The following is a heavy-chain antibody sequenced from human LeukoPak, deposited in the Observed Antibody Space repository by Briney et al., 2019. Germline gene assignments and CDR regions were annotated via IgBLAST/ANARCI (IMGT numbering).Heavy chain of an antibody. V-gene: IGHV4-59*01. CDR2: IYPSGTT. CDR1: GDSLSSYS. Sequence: SETLSLTCTVSGDSLSSYSWSWIRQPPDKGLEWIAFIYPSGTTNYNPSLKSRVTISVDTSKNQFSLKLRSVTAADTAVYYCARGLRSGYYTGNWFDPWGQGTLVTVSS. J-gene: IGHJ5*02. D-gene: IGHD3-3*01. CDR3: ARGLRSGYYTGNWFDP.